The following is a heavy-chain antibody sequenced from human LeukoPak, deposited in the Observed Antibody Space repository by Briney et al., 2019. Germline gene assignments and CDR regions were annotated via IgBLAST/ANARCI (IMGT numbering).Heavy chain of an antibody. D-gene: IGHD3-9*01. Sequence: PGGSLRLSCAASGFPFSTYGMHWVRQAPGKGLEWVAAISNDGNNKFYADSVKGRFTISRDNSKNTLYLQMNSLRAEDTAVYYCARAPTLRYFDWLFHYYYMDVWGKGTTVTISS. J-gene: IGHJ6*03. V-gene: IGHV3-30*03. CDR1: GFPFSTYG. CDR2: ISNDGNNK. CDR3: ARAPTLRYFDWLFHYYYMDV.